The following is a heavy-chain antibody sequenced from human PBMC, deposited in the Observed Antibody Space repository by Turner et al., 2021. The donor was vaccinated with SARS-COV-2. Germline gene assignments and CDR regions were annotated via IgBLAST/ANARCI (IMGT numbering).Heavy chain of an antibody. D-gene: IGHD1-26*01. Sequence: QVQLVESGGGGVQPGRSLRLPCEASGFSFSIYGMHWVLQAPGNGLDWVAVISYDGSNKYYADSVKGRFTISRDNSKNTLYLQMNSLRADDTAVYYCAKSYSVSYWDRNDYWGQGTLVTVSS. J-gene: IGHJ4*02. CDR1: GFSFSIYG. CDR2: ISYDGSNK. V-gene: IGHV3-30*18. CDR3: AKSYSVSYWDRNDY.